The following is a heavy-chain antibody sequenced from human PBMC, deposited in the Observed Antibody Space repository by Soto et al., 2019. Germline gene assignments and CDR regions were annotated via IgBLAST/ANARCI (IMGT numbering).Heavy chain of an antibody. J-gene: IGHJ5*02. CDR2: IIPMTGTP. D-gene: IGHD1-1*01. CDR3: ARGPILPGATSWLDP. V-gene: IGHV1-69*01. Sequence: QVQLVQSGAEVKTPGSSVEVSCKASGGIFSSFSITWVRQVPGHGLEWMGGIIPMTGTPNYAEKFQGRLTLTADVSTSTANLVLSSLRSEDTAVYYCARGPILPGATSWLDPWGQGTVVIVSS. CDR1: GGIFSSFS.